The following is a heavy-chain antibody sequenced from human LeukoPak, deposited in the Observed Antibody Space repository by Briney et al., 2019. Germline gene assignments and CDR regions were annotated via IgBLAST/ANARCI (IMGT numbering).Heavy chain of an antibody. J-gene: IGHJ6*03. CDR2: ITGDATYT. CDR3: PKGPSSSSNYYMDF. V-gene: IGHV3-23*01. D-gene: IGHD3-10*01. Sequence: GGSLSLSCAASGFTFSDYAVTWVRQAPGKGLEWVSSITGDATYTYYADSMKGRFTISRDNSKNTLYLQMSSLRAEDTAVYYCPKGPSSSSNYYMDFWGKGTTVTVSS. CDR1: GFTFSDYA.